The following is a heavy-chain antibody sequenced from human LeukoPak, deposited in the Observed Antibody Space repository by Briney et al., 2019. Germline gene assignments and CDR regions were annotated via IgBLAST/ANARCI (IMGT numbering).Heavy chain of an antibody. CDR3: ARDQVSIAGTGIDY. Sequence: LSLTCTVSGGSISSSSYYMSWIRQAPGKGLEWVSYISSSGNSISYADSVKGRFTISRDNAKNSLFLQMNSLRAEDTAVYYCARDQVSIAGTGIDYWGQGTLVTVSS. J-gene: IGHJ4*02. V-gene: IGHV3-11*04. CDR1: GGSISSSSYY. D-gene: IGHD6-13*01. CDR2: ISSSGNSI.